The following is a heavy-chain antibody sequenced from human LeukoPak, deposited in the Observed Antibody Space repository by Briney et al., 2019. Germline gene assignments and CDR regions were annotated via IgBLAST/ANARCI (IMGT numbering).Heavy chain of an antibody. CDR2: ISAYNGNT. CDR3: ARDLDQYSGRYGGFGHDF. D-gene: IGHD1-26*01. Sequence: ASVKASCKASGYTFTSYGISWVRQAPGQGLEWMGWISAYNGNTNYAQKLQGRVTMITDTSTSTAYMELRSLRSDDTAVYYCARDLDQYSGRYGGFGHDFWGQGTLVTVSS. CDR1: GYTFTSYG. V-gene: IGHV1-18*01. J-gene: IGHJ4*02.